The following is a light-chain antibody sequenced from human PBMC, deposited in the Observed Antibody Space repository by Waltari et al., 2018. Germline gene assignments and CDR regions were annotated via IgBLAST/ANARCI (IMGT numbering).Light chain of an antibody. CDR2: GAS. Sequence: EIVMTQSPATLSVSPGERATTSCSASQSVSSNLAWYQQKPGQAPRLLIYGASTRATGIPARFSGSGSGTEFTLTISSLQSEDFAVYYCQQYNNWPTWTFGQGTKVEIK. CDR1: QSVSSN. V-gene: IGKV3-15*01. J-gene: IGKJ1*01. CDR3: QQYNNWPTWT.